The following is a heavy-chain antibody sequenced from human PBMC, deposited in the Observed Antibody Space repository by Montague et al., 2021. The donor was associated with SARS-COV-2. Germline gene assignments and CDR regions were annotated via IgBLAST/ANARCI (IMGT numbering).Heavy chain of an antibody. V-gene: IGHV3-48*03. Sequence: SLRLSCAASGFAFFNFDMAWVRQAPGKGLEWMSDISSSGGTILYADSLKGRFTISRDNIQKSLYLQMNSLRAEDTAVYYCATTKYCTLHDCLHGRHYFDHWGQGTLVTVSS. J-gene: IGHJ4*02. D-gene: IGHD2-8*01. CDR1: GFAFFNFD. CDR2: ISSSGGTI. CDR3: ATTKYCTLHDCLHGRHYFDH.